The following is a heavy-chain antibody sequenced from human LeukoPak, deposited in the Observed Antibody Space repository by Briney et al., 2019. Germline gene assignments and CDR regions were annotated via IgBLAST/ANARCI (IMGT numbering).Heavy chain of an antibody. CDR3: ARDSEEAGIFDY. CDR1: GFTFSSYD. D-gene: IGHD6-13*01. CDR2: IGTAGDT. V-gene: IGHV3-13*01. Sequence: GGSLRLSCAASGFTFSSYDMHWVRQATGKGLEWVSAIGTAGDTYYPGSVKGRFTISRENAKNSLYLQMNSLRAGDTAAYYCARDSEEAGIFDYWGQGTLVTVSS. J-gene: IGHJ4*02.